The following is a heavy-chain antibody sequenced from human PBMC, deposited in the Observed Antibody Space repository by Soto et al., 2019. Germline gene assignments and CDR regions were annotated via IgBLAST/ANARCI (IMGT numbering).Heavy chain of an antibody. V-gene: IGHV2-5*02. CDR2: IYWDDDK. CDR3: AHAYGGTSWPNDAFDV. Sequence: QITWKESGPTLVKPTQPLTLTCTFSRFSLSADGVGVAWIRQPPGKALEWLALIYWDDDKRYRPSLKSRLTITKDTSKNQVVLTMTNMDPVDTATYYCAHAYGGTSWPNDAFDVWGQGTVVTVSS. CDR1: RFSLSADGVG. J-gene: IGHJ3*01. D-gene: IGHD2-2*01.